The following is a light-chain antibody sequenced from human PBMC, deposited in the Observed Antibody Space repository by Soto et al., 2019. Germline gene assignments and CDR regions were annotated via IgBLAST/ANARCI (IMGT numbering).Light chain of an antibody. CDR3: QHYNTWPWT. J-gene: IGKJ1*01. V-gene: IGKV3-11*01. CDR2: DAS. CDR1: QSVSSY. Sequence: EIVLTQSPATLSLSPGERATLSCRASQSVSSYLAWYQQKPGQAPRLLIYDASSRATGIPARFSGSGSGTDFTLTISSLQSEDFAVYYCQHYNTWPWTFGQGTKVDIK.